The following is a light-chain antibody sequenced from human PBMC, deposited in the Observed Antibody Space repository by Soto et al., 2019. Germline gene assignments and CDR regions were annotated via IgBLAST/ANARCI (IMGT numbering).Light chain of an antibody. CDR3: SSYAGSPVV. V-gene: IGLV2-8*01. Sequence: QSMLTQPPSASGSPGQSVTISCTGTSSDVGGYNYVSWYQQHPGKAPKLMIYEVSKRPSGVPDRFSGSKSGNTASLTVSGLQAEDEADYYCSSYAGSPVVFGGGTQLTVL. CDR1: SSDVGGYNY. J-gene: IGLJ2*01. CDR2: EVS.